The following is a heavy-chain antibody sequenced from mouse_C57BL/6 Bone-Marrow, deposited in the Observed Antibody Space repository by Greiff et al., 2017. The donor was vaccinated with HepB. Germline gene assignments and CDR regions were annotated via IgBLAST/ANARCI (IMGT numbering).Heavy chain of an antibody. D-gene: IGHD2-2*01. Sequence: QVQLQQPGAELVKPGASVKLSCKASGYTFTSYWMQWVKQRPGQGLEWIGEIDPSDSYTNYNQKFKGKATLTVDTSSSTAYMQLRSLTSEDSAVYYCAREGYGYDLDYWGQGTTLTVSS. V-gene: IGHV1-50*01. CDR1: GYTFTSYW. CDR3: AREGYGYDLDY. J-gene: IGHJ2*01. CDR2: IDPSDSYT.